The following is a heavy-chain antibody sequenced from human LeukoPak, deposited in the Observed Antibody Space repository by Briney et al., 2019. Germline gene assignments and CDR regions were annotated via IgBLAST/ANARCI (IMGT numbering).Heavy chain of an antibody. Sequence: ASVKVSCKASGYTFTGYYMHWVRQAPGQGLEWMGWINPNSGGTNYAQKFQGRVTMTRDTSISTACMELSRLRSDDTAVYYCARDWFIAAAGTSEQNFDYWGQGTLVTVSS. J-gene: IGHJ4*02. CDR2: INPNSGGT. V-gene: IGHV1-2*02. CDR3: ARDWFIAAAGTSEQNFDY. CDR1: GYTFTGYY. D-gene: IGHD6-13*01.